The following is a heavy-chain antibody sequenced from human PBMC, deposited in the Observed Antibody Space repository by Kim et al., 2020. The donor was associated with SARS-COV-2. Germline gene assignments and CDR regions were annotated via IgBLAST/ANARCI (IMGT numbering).Heavy chain of an antibody. CDR2: IWYDGSNK. V-gene: IGHV3-33*08. CDR3: ARDWGIDYADHRPGYFDY. Sequence: GGSLRLSCAASGFTFSSYGMHWVRQAPGKGLEWVAVIWYDGSNKYYADSVKGRFTISRDNSKNTLYLQMNSLRAEDTAVYYCARDWGIDYADHRPGYFDYWGQGTLVTVSS. D-gene: IGHD4-17*01. CDR1: GFTFSSYG. J-gene: IGHJ4*02.